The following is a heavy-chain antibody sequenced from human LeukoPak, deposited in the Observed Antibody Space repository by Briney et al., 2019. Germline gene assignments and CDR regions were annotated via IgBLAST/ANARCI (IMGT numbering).Heavy chain of an antibody. Sequence: GGSLRLSCAASGFTFRSYAMSWVRQAPGKGLEWVSAIGGSGDSTYYAVSVKGRFTRDNSKNTLYLQMNSLRAEDTAVYYCAKDLSGSSIVRGYMDVWGKGTTVTVSS. CDR2: IGGSGDST. D-gene: IGHD1-26*01. CDR3: AKDLSGSSIVRGYMDV. V-gene: IGHV3-23*01. J-gene: IGHJ6*03. CDR1: GFTFRSYA.